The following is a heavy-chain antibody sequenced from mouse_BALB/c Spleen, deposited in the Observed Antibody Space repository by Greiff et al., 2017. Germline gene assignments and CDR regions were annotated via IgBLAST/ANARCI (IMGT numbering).Heavy chain of an antibody. CDR3: ARHEGGRSSYAMDY. CDR1: GFTFSSYT. CDR2: ISNGGGST. J-gene: IGHJ4*01. V-gene: IGHV5-12-2*01. Sequence: EVQLVESGGGLVQPGGSLKLSCAASGFTFSSYTMPWVRQTPEKRLEWVAYISNGGGSTYYPDTVKGRFTISRDNTKNTLYLQMSSLKSEDTAMYYCARHEGGRSSYAMDYWGQGTSVTVSS.